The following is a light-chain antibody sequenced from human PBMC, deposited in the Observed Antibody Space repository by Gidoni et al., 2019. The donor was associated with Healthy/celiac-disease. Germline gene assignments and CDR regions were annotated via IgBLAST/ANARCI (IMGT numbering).Light chain of an antibody. CDR2: DAS. V-gene: IGKV3D-15*01. Sequence: EIVRTQSPATLSVSPGERATLSCRASQSVSSNLAWYQQKPGQAPRLLIYDASTRATGIPDRFSGSGSGTEFTLTISSLQSEDFAVYYCQQYSNWPPYTFGQGTKLEIK. J-gene: IGKJ2*01. CDR1: QSVSSN. CDR3: QQYSNWPPYT.